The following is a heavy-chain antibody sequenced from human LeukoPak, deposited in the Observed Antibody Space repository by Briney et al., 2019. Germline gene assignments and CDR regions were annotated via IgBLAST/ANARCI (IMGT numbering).Heavy chain of an antibody. Sequence: SVKVSCKASGGTFSSYAISWVRQAPGQGLEWMGGIIPIFGTANYAQKFQGRVTITADESTSTAYMELSSLRSEDTAVYYCASNTYSSSWPPSCWGQGTLVTVSS. CDR2: IIPIFGTA. J-gene: IGHJ4*02. CDR3: ASNTYSSSWPPSC. D-gene: IGHD6-13*01. V-gene: IGHV1-69*13. CDR1: GGTFSSYA.